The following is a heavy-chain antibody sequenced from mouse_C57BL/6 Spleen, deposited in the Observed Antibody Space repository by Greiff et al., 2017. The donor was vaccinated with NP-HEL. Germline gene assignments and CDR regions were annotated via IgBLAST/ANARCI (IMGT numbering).Heavy chain of an antibody. Sequence: VQLQQPGAELVKPGASVKLSCKASGYTFTSYWMHWVKQRPGQGLEWIGMIHPNSGSTNYNEKFKSKATLTVDKSSSTAYMQLSSLTSEDSAVYYCARGGLYYEHEGGFAYWGQGTLVTVSA. CDR3: ARGGLYYEHEGGFAY. V-gene: IGHV1-64*01. CDR1: GYTFTSYW. J-gene: IGHJ3*01. CDR2: IHPNSGST. D-gene: IGHD2-4*01.